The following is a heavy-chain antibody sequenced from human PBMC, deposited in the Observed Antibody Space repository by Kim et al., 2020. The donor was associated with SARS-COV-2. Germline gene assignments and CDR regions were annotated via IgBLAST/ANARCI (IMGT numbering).Heavy chain of an antibody. CDR3: ARHRFKNAWYLSAFDI. D-gene: IGHD6-13*01. J-gene: IGHJ3*02. Sequence: SETLSLTCDVSGGSITRHYWSWIRQPPGKGLEWIGYIHYTGSTNYNPSLKSRVTVSVDTSKNQFSVRLNSVTAADTAVYYCARHRFKNAWYLSAFDILG. CDR2: IHYTGST. V-gene: IGHV4-59*08. CDR1: GGSITRHY.